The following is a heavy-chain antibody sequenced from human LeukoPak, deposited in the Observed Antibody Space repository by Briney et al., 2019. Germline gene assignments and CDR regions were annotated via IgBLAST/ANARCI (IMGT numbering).Heavy chain of an antibody. J-gene: IGHJ4*02. CDR1: GFTFRNYW. D-gene: IGHD2-15*01. CDR3: ARDGGLNTNLGY. V-gene: IGHV3-7*01. CDR2: TKPDGSAE. Sequence: TGGSLRLSCAASGFTFRNYWMGWVRQAPGKGLEWVANTKPDGSAEYYADSVRGRFTTSRDNANNFLYLQMNSLRAEDTAVYYCARDGGLNTNLGYWGQGTLVTVSS.